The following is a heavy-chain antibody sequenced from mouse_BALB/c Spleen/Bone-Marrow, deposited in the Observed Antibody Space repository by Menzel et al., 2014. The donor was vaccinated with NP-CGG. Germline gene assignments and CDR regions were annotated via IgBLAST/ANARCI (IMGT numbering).Heavy chain of an antibody. CDR1: GYAFTDYL. D-gene: IGHD2-3*01. J-gene: IGHJ2*01. CDR2: INPGSGST. V-gene: IGHV1-54*01. Sequence: QVQLKESGAELVRPGTSVKVSCKASGYAFTDYLMEWLKQRPGQGLEWIGVINPGSGSTNYNEKFKDKATLTADKSSSTAYMQLSSLTSDDSAVFFRARYDGYFDYWGQGTTLTVSS. CDR3: ARYDGYFDY.